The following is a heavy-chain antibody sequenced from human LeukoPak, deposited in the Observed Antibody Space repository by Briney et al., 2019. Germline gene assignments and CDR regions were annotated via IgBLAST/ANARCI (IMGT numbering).Heavy chain of an antibody. Sequence: PGRSLRLSCAASGFTFSSYAMHWVRQAPGKGLEWVAVISYDGSNKYYADSVKGRFTISRDNSKNTLYLQMNSLRAEDTAVYYCARDIAVAGLIYYYYYGMDVWGQGTTVTVSS. D-gene: IGHD6-19*01. CDR2: ISYDGSNK. CDR1: GFTFSSYA. J-gene: IGHJ6*02. V-gene: IGHV3-30-3*01. CDR3: ARDIAVAGLIYYYYYGMDV.